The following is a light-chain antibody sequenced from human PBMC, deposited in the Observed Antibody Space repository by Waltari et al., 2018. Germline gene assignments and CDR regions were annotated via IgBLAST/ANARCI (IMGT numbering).Light chain of an antibody. J-gene: IGKJ4*01. CDR2: DAS. V-gene: IGKV1-33*01. CDR3: QQHDNLPLT. Sequence: DIQMTQSPSSLSASIGDRVTITCQASEDINNYLNWYQQKPGKAPKLLIYDASNLQVGVPSRFSGGGSGTDFTFTISSLQPGDIATYYCQQHDNLPLTFGGGTKV. CDR1: EDINNY.